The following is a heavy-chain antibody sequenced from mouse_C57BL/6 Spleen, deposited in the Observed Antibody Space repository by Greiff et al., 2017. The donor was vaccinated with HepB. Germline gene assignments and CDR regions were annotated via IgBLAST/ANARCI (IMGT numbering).Heavy chain of an antibody. V-gene: IGHV2-2*01. J-gene: IGHJ2*01. CDR1: GFSLTSYG. CDR3: ARNRVYYGNPLYFDY. Sequence: QVQLKESGPGLVQPSQSLSITCTVSGFSLTSYGVHWVRQSPGKGLEWLGVIWSGGSTDYNASFISRLSISKDNSKSQVFFKMNSLQADDTAIYYCARNRVYYGNPLYFDYWGQGTTLTVSS. D-gene: IGHD2-1*01. CDR2: IWSGGST.